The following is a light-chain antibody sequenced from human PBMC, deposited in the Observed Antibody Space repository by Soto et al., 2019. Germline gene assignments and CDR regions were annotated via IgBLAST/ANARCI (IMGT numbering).Light chain of an antibody. CDR2: GAS. Sequence: DIQMTQSPSSLSASVGDNVTMSCRASQNILTYLNWYQQNPGRATKLLSFGASILQDGVPSRFSGIGYGTEFTLTITSLQPEDFATYFCQQTYRSPFTFGPGTKVDVK. J-gene: IGKJ3*01. CDR1: QNILTY. V-gene: IGKV1-39*01. CDR3: QQTYRSPFT.